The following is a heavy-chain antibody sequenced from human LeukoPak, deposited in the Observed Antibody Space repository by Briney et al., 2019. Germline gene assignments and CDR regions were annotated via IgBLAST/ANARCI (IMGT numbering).Heavy chain of an antibody. Sequence: SETLTLTCTVSGGSISSYYWTWIRQPAGKGLEWIGRIYPSGSTNYNPSLKSRVTMSVDTSKNQFSLKLSSVTAADTAVYYCARENSGSYREFDYWGQGTLVTVSS. J-gene: IGHJ4*02. D-gene: IGHD1-26*01. CDR1: GGSISSYY. CDR3: ARENSGSYREFDY. V-gene: IGHV4-4*07. CDR2: IYPSGST.